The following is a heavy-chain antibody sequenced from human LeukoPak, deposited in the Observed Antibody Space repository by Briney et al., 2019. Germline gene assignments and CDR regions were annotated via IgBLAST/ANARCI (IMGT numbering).Heavy chain of an antibody. D-gene: IGHD2-2*01. CDR1: GYSISSGYN. CDR3: ARARPGGFCSSTSCYPFFDY. V-gene: IGHV4-38-2*02. Sequence: SETLSLTCTVSGYSISSGYNWGWIRQPPGKGLEWIGSIYHSGSTYYNPSLKSRVTISVDTSKNKFSLKLSSVTAADTAVYYCARARPGGFCSSTSCYPFFDYWGQGTLVTVSS. J-gene: IGHJ4*02. CDR2: IYHSGST.